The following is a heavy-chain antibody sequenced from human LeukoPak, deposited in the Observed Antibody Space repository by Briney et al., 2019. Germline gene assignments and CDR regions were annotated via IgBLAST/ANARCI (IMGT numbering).Heavy chain of an antibody. J-gene: IGHJ4*02. D-gene: IGHD5-18*01. CDR2: INHSGST. CDR3: ARGRGYSYGYWVDY. V-gene: IGHV4-34*01. CDR1: GGSFSGYY. Sequence: SETLSLTCAVYGGSFSGYYWSWIRQPPGKGLEWIGEINHSGSTNYNPSLKSRVPISVDTSKNQFSLKLSSVTDADTAVYYCARGRGYSYGYWVDYWGQGTLVTVSS.